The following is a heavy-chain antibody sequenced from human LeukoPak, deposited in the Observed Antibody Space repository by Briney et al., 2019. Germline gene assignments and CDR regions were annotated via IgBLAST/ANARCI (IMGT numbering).Heavy chain of an antibody. CDR1: GYTFTDYS. J-gene: IGHJ4*02. V-gene: IGHV1-2*02. CDR2: INPNSGGT. D-gene: IGHD5-24*01. CDR3: AGEDGYNYAY. Sequence: ASVKVSCKASGYTFTDYSMHWVRQAPGQGLEWMGWINPNSGGTNYAQKFQGRVTVTRDTSISTAYMERSRLRSDDTAVYYCAGEDGYNYAYWGQGTLVTVSS.